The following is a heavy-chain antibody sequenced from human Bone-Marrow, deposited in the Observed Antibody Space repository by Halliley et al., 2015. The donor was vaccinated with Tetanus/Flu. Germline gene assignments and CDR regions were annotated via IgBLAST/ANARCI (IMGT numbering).Heavy chain of an antibody. V-gene: IGHV4-31*09. CDR3: AMGGITFYGMDV. J-gene: IGHJ6*02. CDR2: IYYSGSA. Sequence: TLSLTCTVSGFSIGSGGYYWSWVRQHPGKGLEWIGCIYYSGSAYYNPSLKSRVTISIDKSKNQFSLKLTSVTAADTAVYYCAMGGITFYGMDVWGQGTTVTVTS. D-gene: IGHD1-26*01. CDR1: GFSIGSGGYY.